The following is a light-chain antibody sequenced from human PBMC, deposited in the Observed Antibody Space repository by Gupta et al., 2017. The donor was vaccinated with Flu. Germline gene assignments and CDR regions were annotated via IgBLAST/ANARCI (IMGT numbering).Light chain of an antibody. CDR3: AAWGDMLSCVF. CDR2: RND. CDR1: TANSGKDC. J-gene: IGLJ2*01. Sequence: TANSGKDCVSWFQQFPGAAPNLLIYRNDHLPSGVPDQFSVSMSGTSATLAISGLRSEDEAYYHSAAWGDMLSCVFFGVGTKLTVL. V-gene: IGLV1-47*01.